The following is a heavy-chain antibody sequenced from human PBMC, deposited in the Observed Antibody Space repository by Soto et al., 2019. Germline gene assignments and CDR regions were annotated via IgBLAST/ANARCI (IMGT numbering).Heavy chain of an antibody. D-gene: IGHD4-4*01. CDR3: ARDPHSTVTTFDYYYYGMDV. CDR2: IIPIFGTA. Sequence: QVQLVQSGAEVKKPGSSVKVSCKASGGTFSSYAISWVRQAPGQGLEWMGGIIPIFGTANYAQKFQGRVKITADESTSTAYMELSSLRSEDTAVYYCARDPHSTVTTFDYYYYGMDVWGQGTTVTVSS. J-gene: IGHJ6*02. CDR1: GGTFSSYA. V-gene: IGHV1-69*01.